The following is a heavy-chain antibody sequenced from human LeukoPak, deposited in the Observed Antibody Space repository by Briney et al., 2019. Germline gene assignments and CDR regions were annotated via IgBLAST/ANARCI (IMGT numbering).Heavy chain of an antibody. V-gene: IGHV3-74*01. J-gene: IGHJ4*02. Sequence: GGSLRLSCAASGFTFSSYAMSWVRQVPGKGLVWVSHINTFGTTATYADSVKGRFTISRDNANNTLYLQMNSLRVEDTAVYYCASLDSGSYYGTARHSSFDYWGQGTLVTVSS. CDR3: ASLDSGSYYGTARHSSFDY. CDR1: GFTFSSYA. D-gene: IGHD1-26*01. CDR2: INTFGTTA.